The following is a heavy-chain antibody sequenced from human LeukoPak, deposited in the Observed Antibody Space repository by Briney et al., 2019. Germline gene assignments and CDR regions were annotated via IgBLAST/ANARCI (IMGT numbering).Heavy chain of an antibody. CDR3: ARGRGWIGP. J-gene: IGHJ5*02. Sequence: PGGSLRLSRAASGFTFTNNWMTWFRHAPGKGLEWVANVNEDGSEQNYLDSEKGRFTISRDNAKNSVYLQMNNLRVEETAVYYCARGRGWIGPWGQGTLVTVSS. CDR2: VNEDGSEQ. CDR1: GFTFTNNW. V-gene: IGHV3-7*01. D-gene: IGHD5-24*01.